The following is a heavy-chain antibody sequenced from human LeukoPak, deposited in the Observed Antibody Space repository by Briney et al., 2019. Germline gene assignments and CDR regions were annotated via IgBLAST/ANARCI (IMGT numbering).Heavy chain of an antibody. CDR3: RQSGYSYADDY. D-gene: IGHD5-18*01. Sequence: PSETLSLTCAVYGGSFNGYYWSWIRQPPGKGLEWIGEINHSGSTNYNPSLKSRVTISVDTSKNQFSLKLSSVTAADTAVYYCRQSGYSYADDYWGQGTLVTVSS. J-gene: IGHJ4*02. V-gene: IGHV4-34*01. CDR2: INHSGST. CDR1: GGSFNGYY.